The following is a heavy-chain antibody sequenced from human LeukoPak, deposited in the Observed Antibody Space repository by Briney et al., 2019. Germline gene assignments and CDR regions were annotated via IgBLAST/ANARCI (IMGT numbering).Heavy chain of an antibody. CDR3: ARDDYGDYGLGAFDI. CDR1: GFTFSSYS. Sequence: GGSLRLSCAASGFTFSSYSMNWVREAPGKGLGWVSSISSSSSYIYYADSVKGRFTISRDNAKNSLYLQMNSLRAEDTAVYYCARDDYGDYGLGAFDIWGQGTMVTVSS. V-gene: IGHV3-21*01. CDR2: ISSSSSYI. D-gene: IGHD4-17*01. J-gene: IGHJ3*02.